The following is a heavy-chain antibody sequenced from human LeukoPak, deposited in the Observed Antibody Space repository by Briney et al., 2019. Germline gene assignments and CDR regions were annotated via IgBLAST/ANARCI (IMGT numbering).Heavy chain of an antibody. Sequence: ASVKVSCRASGYTFTTYYMHWVRQAPGQGLEWMGIVNPSSGSTSYAQKFQGRVTMTRDTSTSTFYMELRSLKSEDTAVYYCARDGEYYDSSGSYFDYWGQGTLVTVSS. D-gene: IGHD3-22*01. CDR3: ARDGEYYDSSGSYFDY. V-gene: IGHV1-46*01. CDR2: VNPSSGST. J-gene: IGHJ4*02. CDR1: GYTFTTYY.